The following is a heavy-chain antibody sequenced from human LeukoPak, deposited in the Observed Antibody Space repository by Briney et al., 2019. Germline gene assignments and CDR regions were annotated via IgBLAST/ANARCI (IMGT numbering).Heavy chain of an antibody. J-gene: IGHJ4*02. CDR2: IYYSGST. Sequence: SETLSLTCTVSGGSINYYYWSWIRQPPGKGLEWIGYIYYSGSTNYNPSLQSRVTISVDTSKHQFSLILSSVTAADTAVYYCARLQGSRAIDYWGQGTLVTVSS. CDR1: GGSINYYY. CDR3: ARLQGSRAIDY. V-gene: IGHV4-59*08. D-gene: IGHD1-26*01.